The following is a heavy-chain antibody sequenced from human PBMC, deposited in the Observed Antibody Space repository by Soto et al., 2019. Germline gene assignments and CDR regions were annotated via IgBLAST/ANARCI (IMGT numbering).Heavy chain of an antibody. Sequence: GAAVKVSCKACGYTFTSYYMHWARQAPGQGHEWMGIINPSGGSTSYAQKFQGRVTMTRDTSTSTVYMELSSLRSEDTAVYYCARGMVHDYVWGRTNWFAPWGQGTXVTVSS. CDR3: ARGMVHDYVWGRTNWFAP. J-gene: IGHJ5*02. CDR2: INPSGGST. D-gene: IGHD3-16*01. CDR1: GYTFTSYY. V-gene: IGHV1-46*01.